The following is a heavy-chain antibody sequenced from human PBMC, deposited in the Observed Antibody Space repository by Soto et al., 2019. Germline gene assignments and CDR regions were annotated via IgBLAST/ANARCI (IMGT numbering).Heavy chain of an antibody. V-gene: IGHV3-23*01. J-gene: IGHJ4*02. CDR1: GFTYSSYA. CDR3: VRSFTWYSEADY. CDR2: ISGGGGDT. Sequence: PGGSLRLSCAASGFTYSSYALAWVRQAPGKGLEWVSSISGGGGDTSYADPVRGRFTISRDNSKNTLYLQMNSLRAEDAAVYYCVRSFTWYSEADYWGQGTLVPVSS. D-gene: IGHD6-13*01.